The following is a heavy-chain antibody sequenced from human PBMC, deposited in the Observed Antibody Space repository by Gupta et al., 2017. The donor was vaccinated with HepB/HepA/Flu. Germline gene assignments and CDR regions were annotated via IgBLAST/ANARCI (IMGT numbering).Heavy chain of an antibody. V-gene: IGHV4-39*01. D-gene: IGHD2-2*01. Sequence: QLQESGPGLVKPSETLSLTCAFSGGSMNSGIYFWGWIRQPPGKELEWIGNIYSGGTTYYNPSLKSRIIISIDTSKSQFSLRLSSVTAADTAVYYGARAGGSPNCSSTTCHDPVDSWGPGTMVTVSS. CDR2: IYSGGTT. CDR1: GGSMNSGIYF. CDR3: ARAGGSPNCSSTTCHDPVDS. J-gene: IGHJ3*02.